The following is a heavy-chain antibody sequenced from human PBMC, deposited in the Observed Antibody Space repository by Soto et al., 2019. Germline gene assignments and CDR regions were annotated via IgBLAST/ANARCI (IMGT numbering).Heavy chain of an antibody. CDR1: GFTFSSYS. CDR3: AREIMLTFGGGIAPAYGMDV. CDR2: ISSSSSTI. Sequence: EVQLVESGGGLVQPGGSLRLSCAASGFTFSSYSMNWVRQAPGKGLEWVSYISSSSSTIYYADSVKGRFTISRDNAKNLLYLQRNSLRDEDTAVYYCAREIMLTFGGGIAPAYGMDVWGQGTTVTVSS. V-gene: IGHV3-48*02. D-gene: IGHD3-16*02. J-gene: IGHJ6*02.